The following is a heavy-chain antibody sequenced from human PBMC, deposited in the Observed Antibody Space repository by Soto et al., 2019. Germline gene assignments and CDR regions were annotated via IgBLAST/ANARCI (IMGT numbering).Heavy chain of an antibody. Sequence: QVQLQESGPGLVKPSETLSLTCTVSGGSISSYYWSWIRQPPGKGLEWIGYIYYSGSTNYNPSLKSRVTISVDTSKNQCSLKLSSVTAAATAVYYCARGQRSDYYYYYYMDVWGKGTTVTVSS. CDR1: GGSISSYY. CDR3: ARGQRSDYYYYYYMDV. D-gene: IGHD1-1*01. J-gene: IGHJ6*03. CDR2: IYYSGST. V-gene: IGHV4-59*01.